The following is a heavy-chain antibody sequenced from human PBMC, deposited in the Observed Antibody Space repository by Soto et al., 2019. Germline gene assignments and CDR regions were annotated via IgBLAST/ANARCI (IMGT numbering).Heavy chain of an antibody. CDR1: GFTFSSYS. CDR2: ISSSSSYI. J-gene: IGHJ4*02. CDR3: ARGVRYDAHPFDY. Sequence: EVQLVESGGGLVKPGGSLRLSCAASGFTFSSYSMNWVRQAPGKGLEWVSSISSSSSYIYYADSVKGRFTISRDNAKKSLYLQMNSLRAEDTAVYYCARGVRYDAHPFDYWGQGTLVTLSS. V-gene: IGHV3-21*01. D-gene: IGHD5-12*01.